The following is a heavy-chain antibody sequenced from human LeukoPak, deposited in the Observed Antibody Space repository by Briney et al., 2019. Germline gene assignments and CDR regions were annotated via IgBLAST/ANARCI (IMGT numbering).Heavy chain of an antibody. CDR1: GYTFTSYY. CDR3: ASDSSGYGINFDY. Sequence: ASVKVSCKASGYTFTSYYMHWVRQAPGQGLEWMGIINPSGGSTSYAQKFQGRVTITADESTSTAYMELSSLRSEDTAVYYCASDSSGYGINFDYWGQGTLVTVSS. CDR2: INPSGGST. D-gene: IGHD3-22*01. V-gene: IGHV1-46*03. J-gene: IGHJ4*02.